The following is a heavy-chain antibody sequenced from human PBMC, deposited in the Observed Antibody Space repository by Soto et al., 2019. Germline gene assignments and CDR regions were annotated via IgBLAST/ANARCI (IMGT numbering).Heavy chain of an antibody. V-gene: IGHV3-30*18. CDR1: GFTFSSYG. CDR3: AKDVGDLNWCDP. D-gene: IGHD2-21*02. CDR2: ISYDGSNK. Sequence: QVQLVESGGGVVQPGRSLRLSCAASGFTFSSYGMHWVRQAPGKGLEWVAVISYDGSNKYYADSVKGRFTISRDNSKNTLDRQMNSLRAEDTAVYYRAKDVGDLNWCDPWGQGTLVTVSS. J-gene: IGHJ5*02.